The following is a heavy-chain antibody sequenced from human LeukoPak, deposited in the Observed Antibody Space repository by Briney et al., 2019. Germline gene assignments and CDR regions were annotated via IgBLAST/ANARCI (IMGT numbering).Heavy chain of an antibody. Sequence: ASVTVSCKASGYTFTGYYMHWVRQAPGQGLEWMGWINPNSGGTNYAQKFQGRVTMTRDTSISTAYMELSRLRSDDTAVYYCARGFSYYDSSGYPIDWGQGTMVTVSS. CDR1: GYTFTGYY. V-gene: IGHV1-2*02. CDR2: INPNSGGT. CDR3: ARGFSYYDSSGYPID. J-gene: IGHJ3*01. D-gene: IGHD3-22*01.